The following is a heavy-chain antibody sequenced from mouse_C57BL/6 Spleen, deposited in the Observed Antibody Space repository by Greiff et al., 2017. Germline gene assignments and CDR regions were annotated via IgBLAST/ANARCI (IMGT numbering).Heavy chain of an antibody. D-gene: IGHD2-3*01. V-gene: IGHV1-52*01. J-gene: IGHJ1*03. Sequence: QVQLQQPGAELVGPGSSVNLSCKASGFTFTSYWMHWVKQRPIQGLEWLGNIYPSDSETHDNLKFKDKATLAVDISSLTAYMQLSSLTSEDSAVYYCARIYDGYYRCFDVWGTGTTVTVSS. CDR1: GFTFTSYW. CDR3: ARIYDGYYRCFDV. CDR2: IYPSDSET.